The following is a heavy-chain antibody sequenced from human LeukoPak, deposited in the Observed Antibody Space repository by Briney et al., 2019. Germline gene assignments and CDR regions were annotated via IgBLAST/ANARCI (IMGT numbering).Heavy chain of an antibody. CDR2: IRYDGSNK. J-gene: IGHJ6*03. Sequence: TGGSLRLSCAASGFTVTSNYMTWVRQAPGKGLEWVAFIRYDGSNKYYADSVKGRFTISRDNSKNTLYLQMNSLRTEDTAVYYCAKEKNTLYYYDYYMDVWGKGTTVTISS. CDR1: GFTVTSNY. V-gene: IGHV3-30*02. CDR3: AKEKNTLYYYDYYMDV.